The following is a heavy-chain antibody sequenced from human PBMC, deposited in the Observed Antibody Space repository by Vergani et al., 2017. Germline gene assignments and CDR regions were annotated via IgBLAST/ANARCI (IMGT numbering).Heavy chain of an antibody. J-gene: IGHJ6*03. Sequence: EVQLLESGGGLVQPGGSLRLSCAASGFTFSSYAMSWVRQAPGKGLEWVSAISGSGGSTYYADSVKGRFTISRDNSKNTLYRQMNSLRAEDTAVYYCAKAKGYYYYYYMDVWGKGTTVTVSS. CDR1: GFTFSSYA. CDR2: ISGSGGST. V-gene: IGHV3-23*01. CDR3: AKAKGYYYYYYMDV.